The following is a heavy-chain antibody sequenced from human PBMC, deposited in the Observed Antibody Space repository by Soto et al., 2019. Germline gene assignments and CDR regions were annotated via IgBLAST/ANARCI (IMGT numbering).Heavy chain of an antibody. CDR1: GFTVSSKY. CDR2: IYGGGTT. CDR3: VQTTGWPGFDF. D-gene: IGHD6-19*01. J-gene: IGHJ4*02. Sequence: EVQLVESGGGLIQPGGSLRLSCAASGFTVSSKYMTWVRQAPGKGLEWVSVIYGGGTTYYADSVKGRFTISRDNSKNTLYLQMNSRRGEDTSVYYCVQTTGWPGFDFWGQGTLVTVSS. V-gene: IGHV3-53*01.